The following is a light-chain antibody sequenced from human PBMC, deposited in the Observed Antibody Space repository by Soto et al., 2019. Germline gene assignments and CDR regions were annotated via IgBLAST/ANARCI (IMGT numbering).Light chain of an antibody. Sequence: DIQMTQSPSTLSASVGDRVTITCRASESISNWLAWFQQKPGKAPKLLIHKTSTLESEVPSRFSGSGSGTEFTLTISSLQPDDFATYFCQQYSTYWSFGQGTKVEIK. V-gene: IGKV1-5*03. CDR3: QQYSTYWS. J-gene: IGKJ1*01. CDR1: ESISNW. CDR2: KTS.